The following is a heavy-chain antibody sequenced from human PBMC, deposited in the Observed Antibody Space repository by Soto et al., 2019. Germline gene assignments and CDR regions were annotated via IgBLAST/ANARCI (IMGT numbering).Heavy chain of an antibody. J-gene: IGHJ6*02. CDR1: GGSISSYY. CDR3: ARDFAXYYGSGSRSPYYYGMDV. CDR2: IYYSGST. V-gene: IGHV4-59*01. D-gene: IGHD3-10*01. Sequence: SETLSLTCTVSGGSISSYYWSWIRQPPGKGLEWIGYIYYSGSTNYNPSLKSRVTISVDTSKNQFSLKLSSVTAADTAVYYCARDFAXYYGSGSRSPYYYGMDVWGQGTTVTVSS.